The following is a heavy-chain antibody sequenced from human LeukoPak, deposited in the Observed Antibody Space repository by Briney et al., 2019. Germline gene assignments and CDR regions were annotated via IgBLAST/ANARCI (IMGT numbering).Heavy chain of an antibody. V-gene: IGHV4-34*01. CDR2: IYYSGST. CDR1: GGSFSGYY. CDR3: ARQRWGDYGRVDY. D-gene: IGHD4/OR15-4a*01. J-gene: IGHJ4*02. Sequence: SETLSLTCAVYGGSFSGYYWSWIRQPPGKGLEWIGSIYYSGSTYYNPSLKSRVTISVDTSKNQFSLNLNSVTAADTAVYYCARQRWGDYGRVDYWGQGTLVTVSS.